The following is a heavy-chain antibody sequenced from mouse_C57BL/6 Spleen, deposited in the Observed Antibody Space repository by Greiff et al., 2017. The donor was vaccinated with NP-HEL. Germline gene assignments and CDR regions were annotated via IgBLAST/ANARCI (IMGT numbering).Heavy chain of an antibody. V-gene: IGHV1-64*01. CDR2: IHPNSGST. CDR3: ARGTVVATDY. J-gene: IGHJ2*01. D-gene: IGHD1-1*01. CDR1: GYTFTSYW. Sequence: QVQLKQSGAELVKPGASVKLSCKASGYTFTSYWMHWVKQRPGQGLEWIGMIHPNSGSTNYNEKFKSKATLTVDKSSSTAYMQLSSLTSEDSAVYYCARGTVVATDYWGQGTTLTVSS.